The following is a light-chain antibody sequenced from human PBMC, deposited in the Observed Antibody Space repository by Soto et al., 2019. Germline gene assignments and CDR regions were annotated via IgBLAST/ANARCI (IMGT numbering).Light chain of an antibody. Sequence: QSVLSKPPSASGTPGQRVTISCSGSRSNIGSNTVNWYQQLPGTAPKLLIYSNNQRPSGVPDRFSGSKSGTSASLAVRGLQSEDEADYYCAAWDDSLNGHVVFGGGTKLTVL. V-gene: IGLV1-44*01. CDR1: RSNIGSNT. J-gene: IGLJ2*01. CDR2: SNN. CDR3: AAWDDSLNGHVV.